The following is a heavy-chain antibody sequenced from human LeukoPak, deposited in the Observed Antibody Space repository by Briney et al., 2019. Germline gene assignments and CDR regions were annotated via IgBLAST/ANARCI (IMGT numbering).Heavy chain of an antibody. V-gene: IGHV1-46*01. CDR3: ARGRRSVRAYYYYYYYMDV. CDR1: GYTFTRHY. D-gene: IGHD3-10*01. J-gene: IGHJ6*03. Sequence: GASVKVSCKASGYTFTRHYMHWVRQAPGQGLEWMGLINPTGDATRYASKFRGRVTMTRNTSISTAYMELSSLRSEDTAVYCCARGRRSVRAYYYYYYYMDVWGKGTTVTISS. CDR2: INPTGDAT.